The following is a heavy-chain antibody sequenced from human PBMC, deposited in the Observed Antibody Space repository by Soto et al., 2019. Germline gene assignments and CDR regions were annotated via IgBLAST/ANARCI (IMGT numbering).Heavy chain of an antibody. CDR1: GYSFTSYW. Sequence: PGESLKISCKGSGYSFTSYWIGWVRQMPGKGLEWMGIIYPADSDARYSPSFQGQVTISADKSINTAYLQWNSLKASDTAIYYCVSPAGATTFDDFDVWGQGTVVTVSS. CDR3: VSPAGATTFDDFDV. D-gene: IGHD1-26*01. V-gene: IGHV5-51*01. CDR2: IYPADSDA. J-gene: IGHJ3*01.